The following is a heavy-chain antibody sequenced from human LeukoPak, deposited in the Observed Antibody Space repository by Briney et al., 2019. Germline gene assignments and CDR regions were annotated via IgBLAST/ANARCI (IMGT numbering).Heavy chain of an antibody. D-gene: IGHD2/OR15-2a*01. CDR2: IYYSGST. Sequence: SETLSLTCTVSGGSISSSSYYWGWIRQPPGKGLEWIGSIYYSGSTYYNPSLKSRVTISVDTSKNQFSLKLSSVTAADTAVYYCARVLYMGRYYFDYWGQGTLVTVSS. CDR1: GGSISSSSYY. J-gene: IGHJ4*02. V-gene: IGHV4-39*07. CDR3: ARVLYMGRYYFDY.